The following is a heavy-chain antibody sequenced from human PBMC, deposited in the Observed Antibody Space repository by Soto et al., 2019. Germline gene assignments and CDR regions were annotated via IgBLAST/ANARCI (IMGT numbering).Heavy chain of an antibody. CDR2: IYYSGST. V-gene: IGHV4-30-4*01. Sequence: QVQLQESGPGLVKPSQTLSLTCTVSGGSISSGDYYWSWIRQPPGKGLEWIGYIYYSGSTYYNPSLKSRVTISVDTSKNQVALKLSSVTAADTAVYYCARAPRSYGSGSLDYWGQGTLVTVSS. J-gene: IGHJ4*02. D-gene: IGHD3-10*01. CDR3: ARAPRSYGSGSLDY. CDR1: GGSISSGDYY.